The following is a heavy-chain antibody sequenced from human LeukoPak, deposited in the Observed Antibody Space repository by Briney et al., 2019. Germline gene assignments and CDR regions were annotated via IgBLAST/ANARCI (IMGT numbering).Heavy chain of an antibody. V-gene: IGHV1-2*02. D-gene: IGHD1-1*01. J-gene: IGHJ5*02. CDR3: ARTPQFNNWFDP. CDR1: GYTFTGYY. CDR2: ITPNSGGT. Sequence: ASVKVSCKASGYTFTGYYMHWVRQAPGQGLEWMGWITPNSGGTNYAQKFQGRVTMTRDTSISTAYMELSRLRSDDTAVYYCARTPQFNNWFDPWGQGTLVTVSS.